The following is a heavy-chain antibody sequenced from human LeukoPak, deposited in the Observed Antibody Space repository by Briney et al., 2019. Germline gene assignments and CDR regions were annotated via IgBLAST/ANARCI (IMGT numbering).Heavy chain of an antibody. CDR2: ISWDGGST. V-gene: IGHV3-43D*03. Sequence: PAGGSLRLSCAASGFTFDDYAMHWVRQAPGKGLEWVSLISWDGGSTYYADSVKGRFTISRDNSKNSLYLQMNSLRAEDTALYYCAKDLGPLNFYYYMDVWGKGTTVTVSS. CDR1: GFTFDDYA. J-gene: IGHJ6*03. CDR3: AKDLGPLNFYYYMDV.